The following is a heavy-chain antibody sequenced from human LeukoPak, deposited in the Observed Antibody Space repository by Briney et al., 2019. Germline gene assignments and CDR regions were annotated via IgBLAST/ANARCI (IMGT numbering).Heavy chain of an antibody. CDR2: IYSGGST. V-gene: IGHV3-66*01. CDR1: GFTVSSNY. J-gene: IGHJ4*02. Sequence: GGSLRLSCAASGFTVSSNYMSWVRQAPGKGLEWVSVIYSGGSTYYADSVKGRFTISRDNSKNTLYLQMNSLRAEDTAVYYCARDPLYSYGYFDYWGQGTLVTVSS. CDR3: ARDPLYSYGYFDY. D-gene: IGHD5-18*01.